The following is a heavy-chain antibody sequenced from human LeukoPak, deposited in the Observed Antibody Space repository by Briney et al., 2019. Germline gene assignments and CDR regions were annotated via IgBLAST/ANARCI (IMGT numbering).Heavy chain of an antibody. V-gene: IGHV3-21*06. Sequence: GGSLRLSCAASGPTFSTYTMNRVRQAPGKGLEWVSSISSGSSYIYYADSMKGRFTVSRDNAKNSLYLQMNSLKAEDTAVYFCASHYDIDYWGQGTLVTVSS. CDR2: ISSGSSYI. J-gene: IGHJ4*02. CDR1: GPTFSTYT. CDR3: ASHYDIDY. D-gene: IGHD3-9*01.